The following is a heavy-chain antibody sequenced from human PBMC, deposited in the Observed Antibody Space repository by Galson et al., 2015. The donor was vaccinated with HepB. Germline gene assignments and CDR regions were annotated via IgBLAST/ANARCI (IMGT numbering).Heavy chain of an antibody. Sequence: QSGAEVTKPGESLKISCKGSGYNFAISWIGWVRQMPGKGLEWMGIIYPADSDTRYSPSFQGQVTISTDKSISTAYLQWSSLKASDTAMYYCASLRGADPLGFDYWGQGTLVTVSS. CDR1: GYNFAISW. V-gene: IGHV5-51*01. D-gene: IGHD3-16*01. CDR2: IYPADSDT. CDR3: ASLRGADPLGFDY. J-gene: IGHJ4*02.